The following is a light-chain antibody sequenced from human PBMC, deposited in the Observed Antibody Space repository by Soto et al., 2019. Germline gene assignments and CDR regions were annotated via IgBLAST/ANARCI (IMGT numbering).Light chain of an antibody. Sequence: QSALTQPASVSGSPGQSITIACTGSSSDIGGYNFVSWYQQHPGKAPKLMIYDVIKRPSGVSRRFSGSKSGNTASLTISGLQPEDEADYCCSSYTTTTTAVFGGGTKLTVL. V-gene: IGLV2-14*03. CDR3: SSYTTTTTAV. J-gene: IGLJ2*01. CDR1: SSDIGGYNF. CDR2: DVI.